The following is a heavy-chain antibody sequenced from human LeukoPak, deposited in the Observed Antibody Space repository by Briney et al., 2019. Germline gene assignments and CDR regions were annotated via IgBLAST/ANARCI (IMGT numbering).Heavy chain of an antibody. J-gene: IGHJ4*02. CDR1: GFTFSRHW. CDR2: IWYDGSNK. V-gene: IGHV3-33*07. D-gene: IGHD3-3*01. CDR3: ARDLGVVIGASYFDY. Sequence: PGGSLRLSCAASGFTFSRHWMSWIRQAPGKGLEWVAVIWYDGSNKYYADSVKGRFTISRDNSKNTLYLQMNSLRAEDTAVYYCARDLGVVIGASYFDYWGQGTLVTVSS.